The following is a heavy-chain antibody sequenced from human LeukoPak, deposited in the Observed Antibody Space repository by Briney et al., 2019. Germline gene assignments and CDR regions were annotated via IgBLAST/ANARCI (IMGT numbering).Heavy chain of an antibody. J-gene: IGHJ5*02. D-gene: IGHD3-22*01. Sequence: PSETLSLTCTVSGGSVSSYYWSWIRQPPGKGLEWIGYIYYSGSTNYNPSLKSRVTISVDTSKNQFSLKLSSVTAADTAVYYCARVSGYYDITNWFDPWGQGTLVTVSS. CDR1: GGSVSSYY. V-gene: IGHV4-59*02. CDR3: ARVSGYYDITNWFDP. CDR2: IYYSGST.